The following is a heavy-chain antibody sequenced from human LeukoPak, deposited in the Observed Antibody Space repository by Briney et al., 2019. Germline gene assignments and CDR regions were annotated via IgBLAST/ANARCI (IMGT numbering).Heavy chain of an antibody. CDR2: KKQDGSEK. J-gene: IGHJ4*02. D-gene: IGHD5-18*01. Sequence: QGRGSLRLSCAASGFTFCTYWMRWGRQAPGKGLEWVANKKQDGSEKYYVASVRGRFTISRDNAKKSLHPQMNRRRAEDTPLYYFAREAGVPPTTQQWPTIVDCWGQGTLVTVSS. CDR3: AREAGVPPTTQQWPTIVDC. V-gene: IGHV3-7*05. CDR1: GFTFCTYW.